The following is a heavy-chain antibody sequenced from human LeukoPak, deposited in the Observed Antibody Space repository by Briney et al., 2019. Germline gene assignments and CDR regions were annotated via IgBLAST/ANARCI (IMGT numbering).Heavy chain of an antibody. Sequence: SETLSLTCAVPGASFAGYSWSWICQSPGKGLEWIGEVNRVGYTIYNPSLKRRVNISIDTSTTQFSLRLSSVTAADTAVYFCTRERVVSDYNWFDPWGQGTLVTVSS. V-gene: IGHV4-34*01. CDR3: TRERVVSDYNWFDP. J-gene: IGHJ5*02. CDR2: VNRVGYT. CDR1: GASFAGYS. D-gene: IGHD6-25*01.